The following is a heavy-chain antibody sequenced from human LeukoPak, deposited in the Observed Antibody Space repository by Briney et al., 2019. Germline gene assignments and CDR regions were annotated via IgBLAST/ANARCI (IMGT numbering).Heavy chain of an antibody. Sequence: GGSLRLSCAASGFIFSTYWMSWVRQAPGKGLEWVATIKQDGSEKFYVDSAEGRFTISRDNAKKSLYLQMNSLRGEDTAIYYCARGGGYASDYWGQGTLVTVSS. J-gene: IGHJ4*02. V-gene: IGHV3-7*04. D-gene: IGHD2-2*01. CDR2: IKQDGSEK. CDR1: GFIFSTYW. CDR3: ARGGGYASDY.